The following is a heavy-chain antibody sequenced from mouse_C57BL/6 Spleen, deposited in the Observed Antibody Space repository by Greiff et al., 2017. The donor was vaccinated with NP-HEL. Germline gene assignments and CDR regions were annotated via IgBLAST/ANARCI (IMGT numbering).Heavy chain of an antibody. V-gene: IGHV1-69*01. CDR3: ARVQGDWYFDV. CDR2: IDPSDSYT. CDR1: GYTFTSYW. J-gene: IGHJ1*03. Sequence: QVQLQQPGAELVMPGASVKLSCKASGYTFTSYWMHWVKQRPGQGLEWIGEIDPSDSYTNYNQKFKGKSTLTVDKSSSTAYMQLSSLTSEDSAVYYCARVQGDWYFDVWGTGTTVTVSS.